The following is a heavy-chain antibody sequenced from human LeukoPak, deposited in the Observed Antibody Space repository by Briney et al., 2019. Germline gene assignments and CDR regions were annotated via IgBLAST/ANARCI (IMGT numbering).Heavy chain of an antibody. J-gene: IGHJ4*02. CDR3: ARDTYYYDSSGYYYSPYYFDY. V-gene: IGHV1-69*05. D-gene: IGHD3-22*01. Sequence: SVKVSCKASGGTLSSYAISWVRQALGQGLEWMGGIIPIFGTANYAQKFQGRVTITTDESTSTAYMELSSLRSEDTAVYYCARDTYYYDSSGYYYSPYYFDYWGQGTLVTVSS. CDR2: IIPIFGTA. CDR1: GGTLSSYA.